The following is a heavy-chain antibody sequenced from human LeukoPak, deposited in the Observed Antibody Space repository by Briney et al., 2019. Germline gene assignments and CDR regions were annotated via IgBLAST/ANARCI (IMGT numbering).Heavy chain of an antibody. J-gene: IGHJ3*02. V-gene: IGHV1-18*01. CDR1: GYTFTSYG. CDR3: ARDQDAFDI. Sequence: ASVTVSCKASGYTFTSYGISGVRQAPGQGVEWMGWISAYNGNTNYAQKLQGRVTMTTDTSTNTAYMELRSLSSDDTGVYYCARDQDAFDIWGQGTMVTVSS. CDR2: ISAYNGNT.